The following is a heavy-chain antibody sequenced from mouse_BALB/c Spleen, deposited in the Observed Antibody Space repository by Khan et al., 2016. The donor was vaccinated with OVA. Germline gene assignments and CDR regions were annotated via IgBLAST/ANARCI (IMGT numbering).Heavy chain of an antibody. Sequence: QVQLKQSGPGLVQPSQSLSITCTVSGFSLTTYGVHWVRQSPRKGLEWLGVIWSGGSTDYNAPFISRLSISKDSSKSQVFFKMNSLQVNDTAIYYCARIYDYDEDLAYWGQGTLVTVSA. V-gene: IGHV2-2*02. J-gene: IGHJ3*01. CDR2: IWSGGST. CDR3: ARIYDYDEDLAY. CDR1: GFSLTTYG. D-gene: IGHD2-4*01.